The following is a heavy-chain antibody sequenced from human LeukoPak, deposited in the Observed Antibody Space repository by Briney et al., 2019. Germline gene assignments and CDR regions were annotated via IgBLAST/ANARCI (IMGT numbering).Heavy chain of an antibody. J-gene: IGHJ5*02. CDR1: GGSISSRNYY. Sequence: PSETLSLTCTVSGGSISSRNYYWGWIRQPPGKGLGWIGSIYYSGTTYYNPSLKSRVTISVDTSKNQFSLKLSSVTAADTAVYYCARDLAPELAWNNGDPNWFDPWGQGTLVTVSS. CDR2: IYYSGTT. V-gene: IGHV4-39*07. D-gene: IGHD1-7*01. CDR3: ARDLAPELAWNNGDPNWFDP.